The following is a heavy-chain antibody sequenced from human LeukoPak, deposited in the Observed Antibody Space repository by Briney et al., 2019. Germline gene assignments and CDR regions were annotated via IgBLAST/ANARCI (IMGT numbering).Heavy chain of an antibody. D-gene: IGHD2-8*02. J-gene: IGHJ4*02. CDR3: ATMDGTGYVGY. CDR1: GITLSNYW. V-gene: IGHV3-7*01. CDR2: INQDGSLT. Sequence: GGSLRLSCAASGITLSNYWMTWVRQAPGKGLEWVANINQDGSLTRYVDSVKGRFTISRDNAKNSLFFLMDSLAVEDTAVYYCATMDGTGYVGYWGQGTLVTVSS.